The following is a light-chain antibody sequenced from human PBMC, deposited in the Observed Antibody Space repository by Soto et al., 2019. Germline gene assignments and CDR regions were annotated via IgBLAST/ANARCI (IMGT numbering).Light chain of an antibody. CDR2: GAT. CDR1: QNVFSD. V-gene: IGKV3-15*01. Sequence: EILLTQSPATLSVSPGETATLSCRASQNVFSDLACYQQKPGQAPRRLVYGATTRDTDAPAKFRGRGSGTEFSLTITSLQSEDSATYYYQQYCSSARTFGQGSKV. J-gene: IGKJ1*01. CDR3: QQYCSSART.